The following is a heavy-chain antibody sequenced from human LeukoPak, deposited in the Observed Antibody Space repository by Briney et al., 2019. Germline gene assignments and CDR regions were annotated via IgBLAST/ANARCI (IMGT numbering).Heavy chain of an antibody. J-gene: IGHJ4*02. CDR3: AKARSGYYTDYYFDS. CDR2: LSGTGGST. V-gene: IGHV3-23*01. CDR1: GFNFNNYA. Sequence: GGSLRLSCAASGFNFNNYAMSWVRQAPGKGLEWVSTLSGTGGSTYYADSVRGRFTISRDNSKNTLYLQMESLRAEDTAVYYCAKARSGYYTDYYFDSWGKGTLVTVSS. D-gene: IGHD3-3*01.